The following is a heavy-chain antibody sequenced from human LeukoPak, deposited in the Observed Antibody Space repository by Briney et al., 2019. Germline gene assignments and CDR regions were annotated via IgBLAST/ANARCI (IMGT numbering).Heavy chain of an antibody. CDR1: GFTFDDYG. D-gene: IGHD6-13*01. CDR2: IGNGGST. V-gene: IGHV3-20*04. J-gene: IGHJ4*02. Sequence: PGGSLRLSCAASGFTFDDYGMSWVRHAPGKGLEWVSGIGNGGSTCYVASVKGGCTISRDNAKNSLYLQMNSLRAEDTALYYCARRTGRAAAGNPFDYWGQGTLVTVSS. CDR3: ARRTGRAAAGNPFDY.